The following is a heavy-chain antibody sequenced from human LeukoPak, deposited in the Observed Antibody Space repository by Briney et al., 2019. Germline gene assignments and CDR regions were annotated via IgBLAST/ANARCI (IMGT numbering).Heavy chain of an antibody. Sequence: ASVKVSCKASGYTFTDHYIHWVRQAPGQGLEWMGRINPNSGGTNVAQEFQGRVTMTRDTSISTAYMELSGLRSDDTAMYYCARVMVCFVRGDYFYFDYWAQGTLVTVSS. V-gene: IGHV1-2*06. CDR2: INPNSGGT. J-gene: IGHJ4*02. D-gene: IGHD3-10*02. CDR1: GYTFTDHY. CDR3: ARVMVCFVRGDYFYFDY.